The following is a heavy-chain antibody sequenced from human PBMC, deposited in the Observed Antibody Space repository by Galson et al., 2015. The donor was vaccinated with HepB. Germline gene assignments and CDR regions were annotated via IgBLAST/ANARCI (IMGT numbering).Heavy chain of an antibody. V-gene: IGHV5-51*01. D-gene: IGHD6-25*01. CDR1: GYSFSNYW. Sequence: QSGAEVKEPGESLKISCEGSGYSFSNYWIGWVRQMPGKGLEWMGIVYPDDSDTRYSPSFRGQVTISVDKSISTAYLQWSSLKASDTALYYCVRHQGLAAATSDYWGQGTLVTVSS. CDR2: VYPDDSDT. J-gene: IGHJ4*02. CDR3: VRHQGLAAATSDY.